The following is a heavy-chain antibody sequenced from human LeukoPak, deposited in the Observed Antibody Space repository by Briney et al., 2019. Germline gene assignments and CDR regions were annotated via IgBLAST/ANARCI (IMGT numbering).Heavy chain of an antibody. D-gene: IGHD6-13*01. CDR3: ARADSSSWSDLDY. Sequence: GGSLRLSCAASGFTFSDYAIHWVRQAPGKGLEWVAVISYDGSNKYYADSVKGRFTISRDNSKNTLYLQMDSLRAEDTAVYYCARADSSSWSDLDYWGQGTLVTVSS. J-gene: IGHJ4*02. CDR2: ISYDGSNK. CDR1: GFTFSDYA. V-gene: IGHV3-30-3*01.